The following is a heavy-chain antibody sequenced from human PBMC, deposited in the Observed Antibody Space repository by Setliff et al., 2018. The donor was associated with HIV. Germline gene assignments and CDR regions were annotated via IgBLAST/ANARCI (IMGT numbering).Heavy chain of an antibody. CDR2: INLNTGNT. V-gene: IGHV1-2*02. D-gene: IGHD3-22*01. J-gene: IGHJ5*02. CDR3: ARGRTYDSSGYIGNWFDP. CDR1: GYTFTGYY. Sequence: ASVKVSCKASGYTFTGYYMHWVRQAPGQGLEWMGCINLNTGNTNYAQKFQGRVIVTRDTSINTAYVELRSLRLDDTAVYFCARGRTYDSSGYIGNWFDPWGQGTLVNVSS.